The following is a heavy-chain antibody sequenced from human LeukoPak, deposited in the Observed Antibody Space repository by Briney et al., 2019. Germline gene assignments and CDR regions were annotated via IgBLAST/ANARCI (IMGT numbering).Heavy chain of an antibody. CDR1: GFTFSTYS. V-gene: IGHV3-48*01. Sequence: GGSLRLSCAASGFTFSTYSMNWVRQAPGKGLEWLSYISSTSSVFYQADSVKGRFTISRDNAKNSLYLQMNSLRAEDTAVYYCAREASSNWADAFDTWGQGTMVTVSS. CDR3: AREASSNWADAFDT. J-gene: IGHJ3*02. CDR2: ISSTSSVF. D-gene: IGHD6-13*01.